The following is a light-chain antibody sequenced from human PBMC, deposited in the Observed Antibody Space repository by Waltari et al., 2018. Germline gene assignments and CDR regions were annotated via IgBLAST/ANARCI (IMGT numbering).Light chain of an antibody. CDR3: HTWDSSIAGV. Sequence: SYDLTQPPSVSVSPGQTASITYSGDKLGHKYVCWYQQKAGQSPVLVMFQTNNRPSGIPERFSGSSSGNTVTLTISGAQAMDEADYYCHTWDSSIAGVFGGGTKLTVL. CDR1: KLGHKY. J-gene: IGLJ2*01. CDR2: QTN. V-gene: IGLV3-1*01.